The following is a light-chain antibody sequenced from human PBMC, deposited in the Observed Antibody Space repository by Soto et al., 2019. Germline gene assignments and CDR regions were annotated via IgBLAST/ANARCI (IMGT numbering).Light chain of an antibody. Sequence: QSMLTQPPSASGPPGQRVTTSCYGSSSNIGSNYVYWYQQLPGTAPKLLIYSNNQRPSGVPDRFSGSKSGTSASLAISGLRSEDEADYYCAAWDDSLSGLYVFGTGTTVTV. CDR2: SNN. CDR3: AAWDDSLSGLYV. V-gene: IGLV1-47*02. J-gene: IGLJ1*01. CDR1: SSNIGSNY.